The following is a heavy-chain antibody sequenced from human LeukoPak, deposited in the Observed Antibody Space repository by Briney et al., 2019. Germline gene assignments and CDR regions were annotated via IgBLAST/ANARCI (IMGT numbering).Heavy chain of an antibody. V-gene: IGHV3-30*02. Sequence: GGSLRLSCAASGFTFSDYDIHWVRQAPGRGLEWVAFIRYDGSDKYYADSVKGRFTISRDNPKNTLYLQMNSLRADDTAVYYCASGSGTWSPDYWGQGTQVTVSS. CDR2: IRYDGSDK. J-gene: IGHJ4*02. CDR3: ASGSGTWSPDY. CDR1: GFTFSDYD. D-gene: IGHD3-10*01.